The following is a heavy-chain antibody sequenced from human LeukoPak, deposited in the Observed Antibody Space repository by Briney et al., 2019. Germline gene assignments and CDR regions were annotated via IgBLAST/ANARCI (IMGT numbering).Heavy chain of an antibody. D-gene: IGHD3-3*01. V-gene: IGHV3-7*01. CDR2: IKQDGSEK. CDR3: ARRGYLELWSGYFQRLEGWFDP. J-gene: IGHJ5*02. CDR1: GFRFSTYW. Sequence: QPGGSLRLSCAASGFRFSTYWMSWVRQAPGKGLEWVPNIKQDGSEKYYVDSVKGRFTVSRDNAKNSLYLEMNSLRAEDTAVYYCARRGYLELWSGYFQRLEGWFDPWGQGTLVTVSS.